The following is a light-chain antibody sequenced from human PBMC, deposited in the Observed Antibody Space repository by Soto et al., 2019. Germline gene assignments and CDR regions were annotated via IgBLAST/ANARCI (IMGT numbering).Light chain of an antibody. Sequence: EVVLTQSPATLSLSPGETATLSCRASHNVDIYLACYQQKPGQAPRLLIYDASNWATGIPARFSGSGSGTDFTLALSGLEPEDSAVYYYHERKHCPPLTFAHETRLE. CDR3: HERKHCPPLT. V-gene: IGKV3-11*01. J-gene: IGKJ5*01. CDR1: HNVDIY. CDR2: DAS.